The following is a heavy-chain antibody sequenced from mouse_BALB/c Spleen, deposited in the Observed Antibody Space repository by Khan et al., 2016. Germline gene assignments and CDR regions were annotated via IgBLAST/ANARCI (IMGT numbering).Heavy chain of an antibody. CDR2: ISYDNSTV. V-gene: IGHV5-17*02. Sequence: EVELVESGGGLVQPGGSRKLSCAASGFTFSYFGMHWVRQAPEKGLEWVAFISYDNSTVYYADPVKGRFTISRDNPKNTLLLQMSSLRSADTAIYYCARFGNFGYFDVWGAGTTVTVSS. CDR1: GFTFSYFG. J-gene: IGHJ1*01. CDR3: ARFGNFGYFDV. D-gene: IGHD2-1*01.